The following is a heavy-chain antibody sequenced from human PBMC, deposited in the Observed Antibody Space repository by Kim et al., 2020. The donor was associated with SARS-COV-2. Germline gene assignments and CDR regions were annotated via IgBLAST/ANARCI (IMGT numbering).Heavy chain of an antibody. CDR2: IWYDGSNK. CDR3: ARDGSQYSSSWLPNWFDP. Sequence: GGSLRLSCAASGFTFSSYGMHWVRQAPGKGLEWVAVIWYDGSNKYYADSVKGRFTISRDNSKNTLYLQMNSLRAEDTAVYYCARDGSQYSSSWLPNWFDPWGQGTLVTVSS. V-gene: IGHV3-33*01. D-gene: IGHD6-13*01. CDR1: GFTFSSYG. J-gene: IGHJ5*02.